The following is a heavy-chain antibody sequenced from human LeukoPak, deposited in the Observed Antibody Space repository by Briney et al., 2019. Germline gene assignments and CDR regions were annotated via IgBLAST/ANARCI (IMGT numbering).Heavy chain of an antibody. J-gene: IGHJ4*02. V-gene: IGHV3-53*01. CDR1: GFSVRTTY. Sequence: GGSLRLSCAASGFSVRTTYMSWVRQAPGKGLEWVSVLYTGGGTDHADSVKGRFTISRDNSKNTLSLQMNSLRAEDTAIYYCTRSGYRHPYHFDSWGQGTLVTVSS. D-gene: IGHD3-22*01. CDR2: LYTGGGT. CDR3: TRSGYRHPYHFDS.